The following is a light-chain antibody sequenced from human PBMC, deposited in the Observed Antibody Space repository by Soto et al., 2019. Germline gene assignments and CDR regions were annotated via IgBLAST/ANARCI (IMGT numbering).Light chain of an antibody. CDR3: QQYGSSLYT. J-gene: IGKJ2*01. CDR2: GAS. CDR1: QSVSSSY. V-gene: IGKV3-20*01. Sequence: EIVLTQSPGTLSLSLGERATLSCRASQSVSSSYLAWYQQKPGQAPRLLIYGASSRATGIPDRFSGSGSGTDFTLTISRLEPEDFAVDYCQQYGSSLYTFGQGTKLEIK.